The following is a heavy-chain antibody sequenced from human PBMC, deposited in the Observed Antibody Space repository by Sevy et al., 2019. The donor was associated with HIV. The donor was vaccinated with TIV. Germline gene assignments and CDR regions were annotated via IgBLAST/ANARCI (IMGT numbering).Heavy chain of an antibody. J-gene: IGHJ4*02. CDR2: ILWNGAST. CDR1: GFTFDDDD. V-gene: IGHV3-20*04. CDR3: AREKCCGGDCYYFDY. D-gene: IGHD2-21*02. Sequence: GGSLRLSCVASGFTFDDDDMNWVRQAPGKGLEWVSGILWNGASTTYSDSVKGRFTISRDNAKKSLYLQMNSLRAEDTAFYYCAREKCCGGDCYYFDYWGQGTLVTVS.